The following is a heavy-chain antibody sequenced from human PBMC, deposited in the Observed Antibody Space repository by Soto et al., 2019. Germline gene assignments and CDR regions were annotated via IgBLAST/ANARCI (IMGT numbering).Heavy chain of an antibody. V-gene: IGHV4-30-4*01. Sequence: PSETLSLTCTVSGGSISSGDYYWSWIRQPPGKGLEWIGYIYYSGSTYYNPSLKSRVTISVDTSKNQFSLKLSSVTAADTAVYYRARSTTVTTYWFDPWGQRTLVTVSS. CDR1: GGSISSGDYY. CDR2: IYYSGST. CDR3: ARSTTVTTYWFDP. D-gene: IGHD4-17*01. J-gene: IGHJ5*02.